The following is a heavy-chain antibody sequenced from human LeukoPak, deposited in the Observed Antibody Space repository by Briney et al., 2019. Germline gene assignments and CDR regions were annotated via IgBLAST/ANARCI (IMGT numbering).Heavy chain of an antibody. CDR1: GGSISSGSYY. D-gene: IGHD3-22*01. CDR2: IYTSGST. CDR3: ARMYYDSSGYFYYFDY. J-gene: IGHJ4*02. V-gene: IGHV4-61*02. Sequence: SETLSLTCTVSGGSISSGSYYWSWIRQPAGKGLEWIGRIYTSGSTNYNPSLKSRVTISVDTSKNQFSLKLSSVTAAGTAVYYCARMYYDSSGYFYYFDYWGQGTLVTVSS.